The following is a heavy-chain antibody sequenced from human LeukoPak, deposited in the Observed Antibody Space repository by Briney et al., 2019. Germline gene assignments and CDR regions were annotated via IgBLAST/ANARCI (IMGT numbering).Heavy chain of an antibody. CDR1: GGSIGSSSYY. Sequence: SETLSLTCTVSGGSIGSSSYYWGWIRQPPGKGLEWIGSIYYSGSTYYNPSLKSRVTISVDTSKNQFSLKLSSVTAADTAVYYCASPMISLWGQGTLVTVSS. CDR2: IYYSGST. V-gene: IGHV4-39*01. J-gene: IGHJ4*02. D-gene: IGHD3-16*01. CDR3: ASPMISL.